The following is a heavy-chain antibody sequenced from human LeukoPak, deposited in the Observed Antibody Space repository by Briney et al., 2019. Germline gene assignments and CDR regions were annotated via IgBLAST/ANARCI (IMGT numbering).Heavy chain of an antibody. J-gene: IGHJ5*02. V-gene: IGHV4-38-2*02. CDR1: GYSISTGYY. D-gene: IGHD3-10*01. CDR2: IYHSGRT. CDR3: ARRGGSYYYGSGSYYNWFDP. Sequence: SETLSLTCTVSGYSISTGYYWGWIRQPPGKGLEWIGSIYHSGRTFYNPSLKSRVTISVDTSKNQFSLKLSSVTAADTAVYYCARRGGSYYYGSGSYYNWFDPWGQGTLVTVSS.